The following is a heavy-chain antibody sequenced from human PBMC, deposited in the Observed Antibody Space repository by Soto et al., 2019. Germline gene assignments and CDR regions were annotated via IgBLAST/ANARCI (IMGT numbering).Heavy chain of an antibody. D-gene: IGHD3-10*01. J-gene: IGHJ6*02. Sequence: QVQLQESGPGLVKPSETLSLTCTVSGGFIINHYCSWFRQPPGKGLEWIGYISHSGSTSYNPSLMSRVTMSVVTSKTQFALMLDSVTATDTAVYYFARQGFGSLHGLVDVWGQGTTVIVSS. CDR2: ISHSGST. V-gene: IGHV4-59*08. CDR3: ARQGFGSLHGLVDV. CDR1: GGFIINHY.